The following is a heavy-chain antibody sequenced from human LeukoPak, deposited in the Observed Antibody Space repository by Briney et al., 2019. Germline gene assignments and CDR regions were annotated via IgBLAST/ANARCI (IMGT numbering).Heavy chain of an antibody. D-gene: IGHD3-9*01. J-gene: IGHJ4*02. CDR1: GYTFTSYG. CDR2: ISAYNGNT. V-gene: IGHV1-18*01. CDR3: ARWEVPYYDILTGYGAWDY. Sequence: ASVKVSCKASGYTFTSYGISWVRQAPGQGLEWMGWISAYNGNTNYAQKLQGRVTMTTDTSTSTAYMEPRSLRSDDTAVYYCARWEVPYYDILTGYGAWDYWGQGTLVTVSS.